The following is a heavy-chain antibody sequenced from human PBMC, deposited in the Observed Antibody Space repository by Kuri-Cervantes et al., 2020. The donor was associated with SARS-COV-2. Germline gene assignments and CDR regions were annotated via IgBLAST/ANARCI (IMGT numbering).Heavy chain of an antibody. CDR3: GKGSSSWYDLWFDP. D-gene: IGHD6-13*01. V-gene: IGHV3-64D*08. Sequence: GGSLRLSCSASGFTFSSYAMHWVRQAPGKGLEYVSAISSNGGITYYADSVKGRFTISRDNSKNTLYLQMSSLRAEDTAVYYCGKGSSSWYDLWFDPWGQGTLVTVSS. CDR1: GFTFSSYA. CDR2: ISSNGGIT. J-gene: IGHJ5*02.